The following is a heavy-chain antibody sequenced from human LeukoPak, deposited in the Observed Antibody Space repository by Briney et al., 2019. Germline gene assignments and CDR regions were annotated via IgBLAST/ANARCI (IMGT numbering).Heavy chain of an antibody. CDR1: GFTFSSYA. V-gene: IGHV3-23*01. CDR3: AKKILWLGEIIEAFDI. J-gene: IGHJ3*02. D-gene: IGHD3-10*01. Sequence: GGSLRLSCAASGFTFSSYAMSWVRQAPGKGLEWVSAISGSGGSTYYADSVKGRFTISGDNSKNTLYLQMNSLRAEDTAVYYCAKKILWLGEIIEAFDIWGQGTMVTVSS. CDR2: ISGSGGST.